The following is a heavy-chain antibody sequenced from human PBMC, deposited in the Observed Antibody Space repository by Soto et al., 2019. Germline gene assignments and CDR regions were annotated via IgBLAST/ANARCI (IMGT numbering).Heavy chain of an antibody. Sequence: SETLSLTCTVSGGSISSGDYYWSWIRQPPGKGLEWIGYIYYSGSTYYNPSLKSRVTISVDTSKNQFSLKLSSVTAADTAVYYCARAEHYYDSSCYYPQFSLRWFDPWGQGTLVTVSS. J-gene: IGHJ5*02. CDR2: IYYSGST. CDR1: GGSISSGDYY. V-gene: IGHV4-30-4*01. CDR3: ARAEHYYDSSCYYPQFSLRWFDP. D-gene: IGHD3-22*01.